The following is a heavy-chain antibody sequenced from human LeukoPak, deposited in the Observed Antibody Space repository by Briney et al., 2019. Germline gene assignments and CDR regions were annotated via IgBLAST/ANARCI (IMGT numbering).Heavy chain of an antibody. Sequence: PSETLSLTCTVSGGSISSYYWSWIRQTPGKGLEWIGYIYYSGSTNYNPSLKSRVTISVDTSKNQFSLKLSSVTAADTAVYYCARVEEIVVVPAATPRRLAFDYWGQGTQVTVSS. V-gene: IGHV4-59*12. CDR2: IYYSGST. CDR1: GGSISSYY. J-gene: IGHJ4*02. D-gene: IGHD2-2*01. CDR3: ARVEEIVVVPAATPRRLAFDY.